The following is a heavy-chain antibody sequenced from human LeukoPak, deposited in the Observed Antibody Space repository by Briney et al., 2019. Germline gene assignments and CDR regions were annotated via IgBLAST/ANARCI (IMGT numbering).Heavy chain of an antibody. V-gene: IGHV1-8*01. CDR1: GYTFTSYD. CDR3: ARVDLGYSSSWRAWGAFDI. D-gene: IGHD6-13*01. J-gene: IGHJ3*02. CDR2: MNPNSGNT. Sequence: ASVKVSCKASGYTFTSYDINWVRQATGQGLEWMGWMNPNSGNTGYAQKFQGRVTMTRNTSISTAYMELSSLRSEDTAVYYCARVDLGYSSSWRAWGAFDIWGQGTMVTVSS.